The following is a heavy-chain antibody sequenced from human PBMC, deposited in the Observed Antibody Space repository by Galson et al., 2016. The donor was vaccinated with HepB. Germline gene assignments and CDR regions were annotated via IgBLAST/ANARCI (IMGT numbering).Heavy chain of an antibody. J-gene: IGHJ5*01. CDR3: VRDSSPSGFDS. CDR1: GDSINSNS. CDR2: VYSSGNT. V-gene: IGHV4-59*01. Sequence: SETLSLTCTVSGDSINSNSWSWIRQPPGKGLEWIGYVYSSGNTNYNPSLRGRVPISIDMSRTQFFLKLSSVTPADTAVYYCVRDSSPSGFDSWGQGTLVTVSS.